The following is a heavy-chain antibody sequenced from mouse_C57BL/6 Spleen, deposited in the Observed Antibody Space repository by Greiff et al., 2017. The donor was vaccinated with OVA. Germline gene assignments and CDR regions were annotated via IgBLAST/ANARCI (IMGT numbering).Heavy chain of an antibody. CDR2: ISYDGSN. CDR1: GYSITSGYY. Sequence: EVKLQESGPGLVKPSQSLSLTCSVTGYSITSGYYWHWIRQFPGNKLEWMGYISYDGSNNYNPSLKNRISITRDTSKNQFFLKLNSVTTEDTATYYCARGDYDGYFDVWGTGTTVTVSS. CDR3: ARGDYDGYFDV. J-gene: IGHJ1*03. D-gene: IGHD2-4*01. V-gene: IGHV3-6*01.